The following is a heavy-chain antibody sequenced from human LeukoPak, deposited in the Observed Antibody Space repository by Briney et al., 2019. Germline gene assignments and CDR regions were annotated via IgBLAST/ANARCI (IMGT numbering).Heavy chain of an antibody. V-gene: IGHV5-51*01. CDR1: GYSFTTYW. D-gene: IGHD3-22*01. CDR3: ARQFRDSSGYYSYYFDY. J-gene: IGHJ4*02. Sequence: GESLKISCKGSGYSFTTYWIGWVRQMPGRGLEWIGIIYPGDSDTRYSPSFQGQVTISADKSISTAYLQWSSLKASDTAMYYCARQFRDSSGYYSYYFDYWGQGTLVTVSS. CDR2: IYPGDSDT.